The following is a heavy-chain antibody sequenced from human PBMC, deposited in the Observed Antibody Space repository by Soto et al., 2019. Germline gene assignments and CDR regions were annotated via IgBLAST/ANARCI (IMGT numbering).Heavy chain of an antibody. Sequence: GASVKVSCKASGFTFSSSAIQWVRQARGQPLEWIGWIVVGSGKTDYTHNLQARVTITRDKSTSTAYMEFMGLRSEDKDVYYCAETFDWGSYVFGGHPWWGQGPWVPVPP. CDR3: AETFDWGSYVFGGHPW. CDR2: IVVGSGKT. V-gene: IGHV1-58*02. CDR1: GFTFSSSA. D-gene: IGHD3-16*01. J-gene: IGHJ4*02.